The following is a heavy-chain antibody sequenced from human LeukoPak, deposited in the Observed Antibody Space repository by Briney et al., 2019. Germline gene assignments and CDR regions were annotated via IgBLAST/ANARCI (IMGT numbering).Heavy chain of an antibody. Sequence: SGGSLRLSCAASGFTFSSYAMSWVRQAPGKGLEWVSAISGSGGSTYYADSVKGRFTISRDNSKNTLYLQMNSLRAEDTAVYYCARGGAVLVAVAGYFDYWGQGTLVTVSS. CDR1: GFTFSSYA. CDR2: ISGSGGST. J-gene: IGHJ4*02. D-gene: IGHD6-19*01. CDR3: ARGGAVLVAVAGYFDY. V-gene: IGHV3-23*01.